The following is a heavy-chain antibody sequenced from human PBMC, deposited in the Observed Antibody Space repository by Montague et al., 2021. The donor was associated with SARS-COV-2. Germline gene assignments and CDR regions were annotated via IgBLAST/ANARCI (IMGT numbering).Heavy chain of an antibody. J-gene: IGHJ4*02. CDR2: IFYSGTT. D-gene: IGHD3-16*02. V-gene: IGHV4-39*01. CDR3: ASHVTFGGGVVALDY. CDR1: GASITTSDHS. Sequence: SETLSLTCTVSGASITTSDHSWGWVRQSPGKGLEWFGSIFYSGTTYFNPSLRSRIAISVDTSKNQFSLKVTSVTAADTAVYYCASHVTFGGGVVALDYWGQGHLVSVSS.